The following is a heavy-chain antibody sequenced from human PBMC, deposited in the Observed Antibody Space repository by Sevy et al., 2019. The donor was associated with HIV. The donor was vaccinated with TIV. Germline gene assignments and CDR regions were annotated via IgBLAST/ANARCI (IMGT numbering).Heavy chain of an antibody. J-gene: IGHJ3*01. V-gene: IGHV3-7*01. CDR1: GFAFSAYW. CDR2: IKYDGSEK. CDR3: SRAWGTWYEISTNCFDV. Sequence: GGSLRLSCAASGFAFSAYWMNWVRQAPGKGLEWVANIKYDGSEKYYVYSVKGRFTISRDDAKNSVYLQMSSLRAEDTAVYYCSRAWGTWYEISTNCFDVWGHGTMVTVSS. D-gene: IGHD2-2*01.